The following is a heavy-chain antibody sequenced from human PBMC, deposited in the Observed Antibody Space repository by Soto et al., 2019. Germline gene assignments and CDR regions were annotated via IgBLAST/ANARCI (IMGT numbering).Heavy chain of an antibody. J-gene: IGHJ4*02. V-gene: IGHV4-30-4*01. CDR2: IYYSGST. CDR3: ARVSSRELLFGIDY. Sequence: QVQLQESGPGLVKPSQTLSLTCTVSGYFITSGDYYWSWIRQPPGKGLEWIGHIYYSGSTYYNPSLKSRATTSXXTXKNQFSLKLSSVTAADTAMYYCARVSSRELLFGIDYWGQGTLVTVSS. D-gene: IGHD1-26*01. CDR1: GYFITSGDYY.